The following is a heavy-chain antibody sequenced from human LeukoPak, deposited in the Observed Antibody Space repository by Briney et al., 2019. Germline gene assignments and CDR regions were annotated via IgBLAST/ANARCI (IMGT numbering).Heavy chain of an antibody. CDR3: ARGGSSGYYYG. CDR1: GGSISSYY. CDR2: IYTSGST. D-gene: IGHD3-22*01. Sequence: SETLSLTCTVSGGSISSYYWSWIRQPPGKGLEWIGYIYTSGSTNYNPSLKSRVTISVDTSKNQFSLKLTSMTAADTAVYYCARGGSSGYYYGWGQGTLVTVSS. V-gene: IGHV4-4*09. J-gene: IGHJ4*02.